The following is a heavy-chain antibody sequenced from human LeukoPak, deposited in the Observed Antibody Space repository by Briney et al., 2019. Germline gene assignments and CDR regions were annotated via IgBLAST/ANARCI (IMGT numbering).Heavy chain of an antibody. CDR3: ASLDTAMVTWRDN. V-gene: IGHV3-7*03. CDR2: IKRDGSET. Sequence: GGSLRLSCEASGFIFSSQWMSWVRQAPGKGLEWVGNIKRDGSETYYVNSVKGRFTISRDNDKNSLFLQLNSLRVEDTAVYSGASLDTAMVTWRDNWGQGTLVTVSS. CDR1: GFIFSSQW. J-gene: IGHJ4*02. D-gene: IGHD5-18*01.